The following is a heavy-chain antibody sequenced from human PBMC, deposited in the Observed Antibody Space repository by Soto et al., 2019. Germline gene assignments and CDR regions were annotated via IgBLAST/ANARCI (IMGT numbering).Heavy chain of an antibody. CDR2: ISGGGDST. D-gene: IGHD2-2*01. Sequence: GGSLRLSCAASGFTFSSYAVTWVRQAPEKGLEWVSTISGGGDSTYFADSVKGRFTISRDNSKNTVYLQMNRLRAEDTAIYYCAKAGCTTTSCFSSYYAMDVWGQGTTVTVS. J-gene: IGHJ6*02. CDR3: AKAGCTTTSCFSSYYAMDV. CDR1: GFTFSSYA. V-gene: IGHV3-23*01.